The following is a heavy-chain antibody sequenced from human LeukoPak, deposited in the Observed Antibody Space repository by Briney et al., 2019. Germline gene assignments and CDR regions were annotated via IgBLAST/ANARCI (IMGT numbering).Heavy chain of an antibody. CDR2: ISIRSSYI. J-gene: IGHJ3*02. V-gene: IGHV3-21*01. D-gene: IGHD3-3*01. Sequence: GGSLRLSCSASGFTFSRYSMNWVRQAPGKGLEGVSSISIRSSYINYPDSVKGRFTISRDNDKNSLYLQVNSLRAEDTAVYYCARGSRLGVVERHAFDIWGQGKMVTVSS. CDR3: ARGSRLGVVERHAFDI. CDR1: GFTFSRYS.